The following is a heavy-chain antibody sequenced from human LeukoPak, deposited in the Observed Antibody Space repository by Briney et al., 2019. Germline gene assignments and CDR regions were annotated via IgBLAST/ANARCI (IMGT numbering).Heavy chain of an antibody. Sequence: GGSLRLSCAASGFTFDDYGMSWVRQAPGKGLEWASGINWNGGSTGYADSVKGRFTISRDNAKNSLYLQMNSLRAEDTALYHCARIRFGELLNDAFDIWGQGTMVTVSS. D-gene: IGHD3-10*01. CDR1: GFTFDDYG. CDR3: ARIRFGELLNDAFDI. V-gene: IGHV3-20*01. J-gene: IGHJ3*02. CDR2: INWNGGST.